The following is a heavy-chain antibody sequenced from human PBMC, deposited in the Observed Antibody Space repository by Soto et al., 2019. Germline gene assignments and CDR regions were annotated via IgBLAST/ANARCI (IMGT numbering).Heavy chain of an antibody. CDR1: GGTFSSYA. CDR3: ASLAVAGNPQWFDP. Sequence: SVKVSCKASGGTFSSYAISWVRQAPGQGLEWMGGIIPIFGTANYAQKFQGRVTITADESTSTAYMELSSLRSEDTAVYYCASLAVAGNPQWFDPWGQGTLVTVSS. D-gene: IGHD6-19*01. CDR2: IIPIFGTA. J-gene: IGHJ5*02. V-gene: IGHV1-69*13.